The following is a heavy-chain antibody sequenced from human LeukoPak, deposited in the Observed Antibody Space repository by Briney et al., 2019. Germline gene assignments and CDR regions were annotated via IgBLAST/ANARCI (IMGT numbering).Heavy chain of an antibody. V-gene: IGHV1-18*04. Sequence: ASVKVSCKASGYTFTSYYMHWVRQAPGQGLEWMGWISAYNGNTNYAQKLQGRVTMTTDTSTSTAYMELRSLRSDDTAVYYCARDEDWPDYRYYFDYWGQGTLVTVSS. CDR2: ISAYNGNT. CDR1: GYTFTSYY. CDR3: ARDEDWPDYRYYFDY. J-gene: IGHJ4*02. D-gene: IGHD3-16*02.